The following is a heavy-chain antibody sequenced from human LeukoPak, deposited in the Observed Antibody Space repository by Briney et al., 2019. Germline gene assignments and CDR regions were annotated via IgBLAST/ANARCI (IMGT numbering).Heavy chain of an antibody. V-gene: IGHV4-61*01. CDR3: ARKHRLRNWFDP. Sequence: SETLSLTCTVSGGSVSSGSYYWSWIRQPPGKGLEWIGYIYYSGSTNYNPSLKSRVTISVDTSKNQFSLKLSSVTAADTAVYYCARKHRLRNWFDPWGQGTLVTVSS. J-gene: IGHJ5*02. D-gene: IGHD2-8*01. CDR1: GGSVSSGSYY. CDR2: IYYSGST.